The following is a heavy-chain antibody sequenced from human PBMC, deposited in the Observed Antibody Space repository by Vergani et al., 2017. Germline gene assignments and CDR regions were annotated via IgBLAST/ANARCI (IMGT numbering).Heavy chain of an antibody. D-gene: IGHD6-19*01. CDR2: INPNSGGT. V-gene: IGHV1-2*02. J-gene: IGHJ4*02. CDR1: GYTFTGYY. CDR3: ARGEVSSCWYGDVVGN. Sequence: QVQLVQSGAEVKKPGASVKVSCKASGYTFTGYYMHWVRQAPGQGLEWMGWINPNSGGTNYAQKFQGRVTMTRDPSISTAYMELSRLRSDEPAVYYCARGEVSSCWYGDVVGNWGQGSLVTVSS.